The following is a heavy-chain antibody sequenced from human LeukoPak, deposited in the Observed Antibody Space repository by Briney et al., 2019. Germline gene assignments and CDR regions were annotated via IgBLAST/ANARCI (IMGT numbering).Heavy chain of an antibody. CDR1: GGSISNSSFY. D-gene: IGHD1-26*01. CDR3: ARHHNWNSGSYQGIDY. CDR2: ISYPGST. J-gene: IGHJ4*02. Sequence: PSETLSLTCTVSGGSISNSSFYWGWIRQPPGKGLECIASISYPGSTFYNPSLRSRVTISVDTSKNQFSLKLSSVTAADTAVYYCARHHNWNSGSYQGIDYWGQGTQVTVSS. V-gene: IGHV4-39*01.